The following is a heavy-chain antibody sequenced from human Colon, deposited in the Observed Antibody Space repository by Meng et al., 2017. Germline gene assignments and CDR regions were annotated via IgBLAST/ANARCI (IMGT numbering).Heavy chain of an antibody. D-gene: IGHD6-6*01. CDR2: IGHSGFT. CDR1: GGSISSGGYY. V-gene: IGHV4-39*01. CDR3: ARRGSIAATVGFDP. J-gene: IGHJ5*02. Sequence: QVQLQESGPGLVKPSQTLSLTCTVSGGSISSGGYYWSWIRQHPGKGLEWIGSIGHSGFTYYTPSLKSRVTVSIDTSRNQFSLWLTSVTAADTAVYYCARRGSIAATVGFDPWRQGTLVTVSS.